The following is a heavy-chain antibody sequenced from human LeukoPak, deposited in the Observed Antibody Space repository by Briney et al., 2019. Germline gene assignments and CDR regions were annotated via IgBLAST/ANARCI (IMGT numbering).Heavy chain of an antibody. CDR2: ISSSSSTI. Sequence: GGSLRLSCAASGFTFSSYSMNWVRQAPGKGLEWVSYISSSSSTIYYADSVKGRFTISRDNAKNSLYLQMNSLRAEDTAVYYCAREGVVVPAAIFPLGFDYWGQGTLVTVSS. CDR3: AREGVVVPAAIFPLGFDY. CDR1: GFTFSSYS. D-gene: IGHD2-2*02. V-gene: IGHV3-48*04. J-gene: IGHJ4*02.